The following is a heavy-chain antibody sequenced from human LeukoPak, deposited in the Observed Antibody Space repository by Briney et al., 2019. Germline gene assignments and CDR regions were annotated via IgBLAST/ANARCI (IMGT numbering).Heavy chain of an antibody. D-gene: IGHD2-15*01. CDR3: ARDRSGRIKENWFDP. CDR2: IYYSGST. CDR1: GGSISSYY. V-gene: IGHV4-59*01. Sequence: SETLSLTCTVSGGSISSYYWSWIRQPPGKGLGWVGYIYYSGSTNYSLSLKSRVTISVDKSKNQFSLKLSSVTAADTAVYYWARDRSGRIKENWFDPWGQGTLVTVSS. J-gene: IGHJ5*02.